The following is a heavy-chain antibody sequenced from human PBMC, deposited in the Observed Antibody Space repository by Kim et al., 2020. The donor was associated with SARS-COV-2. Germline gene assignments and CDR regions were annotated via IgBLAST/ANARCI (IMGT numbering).Heavy chain of an antibody. CDR3: ARASLFDSSGYYNY. CDR1: GFTFSSYS. D-gene: IGHD3-22*01. CDR2: ISSSSSYI. Sequence: GGSLRLSCAASGFTFSSYSMNWVRQAPGKGLEWVSSISSSSSYIYYADSVKGRFTISRDNAKNSLYLQMNSLRAEDTAVYYCARASLFDSSGYYNYWGQGTLVTVSS. V-gene: IGHV3-21*01. J-gene: IGHJ4*02.